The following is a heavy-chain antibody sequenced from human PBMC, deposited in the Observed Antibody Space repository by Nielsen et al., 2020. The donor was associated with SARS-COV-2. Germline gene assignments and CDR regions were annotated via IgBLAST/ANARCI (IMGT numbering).Heavy chain of an antibody. D-gene: IGHD5-18*01. J-gene: IGHJ4*02. CDR2: IKEDGSEK. V-gene: IGHV3-7*03. CDR1: GFTFSSYW. CDR3: VRGGYRYGY. Sequence: GGSLRLSCAASGFTFSSYWMTWVRQAPGKGLEWVANIKEDGSEKYYVDSVKGRFTISRDNAKNSLYLQMNSLRAEDTALYYCVRGGYRYGYWGQGTLVTVSS.